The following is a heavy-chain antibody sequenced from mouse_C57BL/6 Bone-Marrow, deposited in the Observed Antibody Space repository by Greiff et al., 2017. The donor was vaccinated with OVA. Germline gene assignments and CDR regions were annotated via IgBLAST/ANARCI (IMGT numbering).Heavy chain of an antibody. CDR3: TRPYYGSTSWFAY. Sequence: VQLQQSGTVLARPGASVKMSCKTSGYTFTSYWMHWVKQRPGQGLEWIGAIYPGNSDTSYNQKFKGQAKLTAVPSASTAYMELSSLTNEDSAVYYCTRPYYGSTSWFAYWGQGTLVTVSA. J-gene: IGHJ3*01. CDR2: IYPGNSDT. D-gene: IGHD1-1*01. V-gene: IGHV1-5*01. CDR1: GYTFTSYW.